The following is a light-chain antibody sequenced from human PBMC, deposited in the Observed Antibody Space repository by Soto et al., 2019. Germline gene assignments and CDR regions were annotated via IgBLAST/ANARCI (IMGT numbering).Light chain of an antibody. CDR3: SSYTSSSTRV. J-gene: IGLJ3*02. CDR1: SSDVGGYNY. Sequence: QSALTQPASVSGSPGQSITISCTGTSSDVGGYNYVSWYQQHPGKAPKLMIYEVSNRPSGVSNRFSGSKSGNTASLTISGFQGEDEADYYCSSYTSSSTRVFGGGTKLTVL. V-gene: IGLV2-14*01. CDR2: EVS.